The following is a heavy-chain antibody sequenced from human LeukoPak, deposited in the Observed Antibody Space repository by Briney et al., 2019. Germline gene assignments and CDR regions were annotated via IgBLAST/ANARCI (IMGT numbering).Heavy chain of an antibody. CDR1: AGSISSFY. CDR2: INYSGST. D-gene: IGHD4-17*01. CDR3: ARATTVSQWGFDP. Sequence: PSETLSLTCTVSAGSISSFYWSWIRQPPGKGLEWIGYINYSGSTDYNPSLRSRVAISVDTCKNKFSLRRSSVTTADTAVYYCARATTVSQWGFDPWGQGDLVTVSP. J-gene: IGHJ5*02. V-gene: IGHV4-59*01.